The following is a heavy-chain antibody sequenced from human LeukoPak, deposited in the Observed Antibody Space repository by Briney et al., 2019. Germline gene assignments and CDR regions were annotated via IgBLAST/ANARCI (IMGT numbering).Heavy chain of an antibody. V-gene: IGHV1-18*01. CDR3: ARASAVVDNWFDP. CDR2: ISGYNGKT. J-gene: IGHJ5*02. Sequence: ASVTVSCKASGYTFTSYGISWVRQAPGQGLEWMGWISGYNGKTKYAQKLQDRVTMTTDTSTTTAYMELRSLTSDDTAVYYCARASAVVDNWFDPWGQGTLVTVSS. D-gene: IGHD2-15*01. CDR1: GYTFTSYG.